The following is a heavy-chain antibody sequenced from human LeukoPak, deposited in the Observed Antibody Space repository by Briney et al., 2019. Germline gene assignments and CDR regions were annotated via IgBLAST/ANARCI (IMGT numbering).Heavy chain of an antibody. CDR1: GFTFSSYW. CDR3: ARRAAVAGTHYFDY. Sequence: GESLRLSCAASGFTFSSYWMNWVRQAPGKGLVWVSRIASDGSSTTYADSVKGRFSISRDNAKNTLYLQMNSLRAEDTAVCYCARRAAVAGTHYFDYWGQGTLVTVSS. J-gene: IGHJ4*02. CDR2: IASDGSST. D-gene: IGHD6-19*01. V-gene: IGHV3-74*01.